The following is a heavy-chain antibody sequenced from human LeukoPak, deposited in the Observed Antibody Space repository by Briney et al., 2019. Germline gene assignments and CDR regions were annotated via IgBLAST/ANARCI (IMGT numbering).Heavy chain of an antibody. CDR3: ARLVVVRDSFDY. J-gene: IGHJ4*02. D-gene: IGHD2-2*01. CDR2: IYYSGST. V-gene: IGHV4-59*01. Sequence: KTSETLSLTCTVSGGSISSYYWSWIRQPPGKGLEWIGYIYYSGSTNYNPSLKSRVTISVDTSKNQFSLKLSSVTAADTAVYYCARLVVVRDSFDYWGQGTLVTVSS. CDR1: GGSISSYY.